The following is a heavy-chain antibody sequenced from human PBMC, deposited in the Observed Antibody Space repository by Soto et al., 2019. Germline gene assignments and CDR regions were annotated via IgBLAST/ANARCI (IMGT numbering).Heavy chain of an antibody. CDR1: GGSISSGGYY. V-gene: IGHV4-31*03. Sequence: SETLSLTCTVSGGSISSGGYYWSWIRQHPGRGLEWIGYIYYSGSTYYNPSLKSRVTISVDTSKNQFSLKLSSVTAADTAVYYCATTYSGSDPSFDYWGQGNLVTISS. J-gene: IGHJ4*02. CDR3: ATTYSGSDPSFDY. CDR2: IYYSGST. D-gene: IGHD1-26*01.